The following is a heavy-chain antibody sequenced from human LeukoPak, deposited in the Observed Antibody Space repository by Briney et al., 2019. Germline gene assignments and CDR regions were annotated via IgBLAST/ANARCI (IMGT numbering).Heavy chain of an antibody. V-gene: IGHV3-21*01. J-gene: IGHJ5*02. CDR3: ARDRGNWFDP. Sequence: GGSLRLSCAASGFTFSSYSMNWVRQAPGKGLEWVSSISGSSSYIYYADSVKGRFTISRDNAKNSLYLQMNSLRAEDTAVYYCARDRGNWFDPWGQGTLVTVSS. CDR2: ISGSSSYI. CDR1: GFTFSSYS.